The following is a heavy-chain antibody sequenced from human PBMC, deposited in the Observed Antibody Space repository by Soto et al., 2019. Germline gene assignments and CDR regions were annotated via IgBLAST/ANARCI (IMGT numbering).Heavy chain of an antibody. J-gene: IGHJ3*02. D-gene: IGHD3-9*01. Sequence: EVQLVESGGGLVKPGGSLRLSCAASGFTFSSYSMNWVRQAPGKGLEWVSSISSSSSYIYYADSVKGRFTISRDNAKYSLYLQMNSLRAEDTAVYYCARLDDILTGQGAGDAFDIWGQGTMVTVSS. V-gene: IGHV3-21*01. CDR2: ISSSSSYI. CDR3: ARLDDILTGQGAGDAFDI. CDR1: GFTFSSYS.